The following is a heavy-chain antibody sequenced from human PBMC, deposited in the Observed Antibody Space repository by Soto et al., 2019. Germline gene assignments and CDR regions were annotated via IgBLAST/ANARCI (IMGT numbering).Heavy chain of an antibody. V-gene: IGHV3-21*01. D-gene: IGHD3-22*01. Sequence: GGSLRLSCAASGFTFSTSSMNWVRQAPGKGLEWVSSISSSSSYIYYADSVKGRFTISRDNAKNSLYLQMNSLRAEDTAVYYCARYDSSGYYWPYYYYGMDVWGQGTTVTVSS. CDR1: GFTFSTSS. J-gene: IGHJ6*02. CDR2: ISSSSSYI. CDR3: ARYDSSGYYWPYYYYGMDV.